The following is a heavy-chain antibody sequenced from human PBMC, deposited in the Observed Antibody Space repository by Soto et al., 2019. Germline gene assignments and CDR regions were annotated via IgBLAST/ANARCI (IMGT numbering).Heavy chain of an antibody. V-gene: IGHV3-9*01. CDR1: GFTFDDYA. J-gene: IGHJ4*02. CDR2: ISWNSGSI. CDR3: AKDISALCSGGSCPFDY. D-gene: IGHD2-15*01. Sequence: GGSLRLSCAASGFTFDDYAMHWVRQAPGKGLEWVSGISWNSGSIGYADSVKGRFTISRDNAKNSLYLQMNRLRAEDTDLYYCAKDISALCSGGSCPFDYWGQGTLVTVSS.